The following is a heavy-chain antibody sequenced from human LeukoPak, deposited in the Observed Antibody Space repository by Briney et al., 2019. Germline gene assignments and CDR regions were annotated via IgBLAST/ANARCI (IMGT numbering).Heavy chain of an antibody. J-gene: IGHJ4*02. V-gene: IGHV4-30-4*01. CDR1: GGSISSGGYY. CDR3: ARVDEDYDYVWGSYRYFRY. D-gene: IGHD3-16*02. Sequence: SETLSLTCTVSGGSISSGGYYWSWIRQPPGKGLEWIGYIYYSGSTYYNPSLKSRVTISVDTSKNQFSLKLSSVTAADTAVYYCARVDEDYDYVWGSYRYFRYWGQGTLVTVSS. CDR2: IYYSGST.